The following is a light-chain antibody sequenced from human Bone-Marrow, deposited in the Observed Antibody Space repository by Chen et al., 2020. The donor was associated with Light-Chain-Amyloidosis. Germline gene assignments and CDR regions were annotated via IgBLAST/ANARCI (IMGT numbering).Light chain of an antibody. CDR1: SASIATNY. V-gene: IGLV6-57*01. CDR3: QDYHGSSQGV. Sequence: LTPTQPHSVSEAPGKTVSISFTSSSASIATNYVQWYQQRPGSSPTTVIYEDDQRPSGVPERFSGSIAGSSNTASLSSAELEDDDEADYYCQDYHGSSQGVFGGGTKLTVL. J-gene: IGLJ3*02. CDR2: EDD.